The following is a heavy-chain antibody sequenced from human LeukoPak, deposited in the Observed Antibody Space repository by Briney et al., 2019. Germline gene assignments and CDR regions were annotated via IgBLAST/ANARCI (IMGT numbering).Heavy chain of an antibody. J-gene: IGHJ4*02. V-gene: IGHV3-23*01. CDR1: GFTFSSYG. CDR2: ISGSGGST. D-gene: IGHD3-22*01. CDR3: AKDVVLDYYGTSGHYYYFDY. Sequence: GGSLRLSCAASGFTFSSYGMSWVRQAPGKGLEWVSAISGSGGSTYNADSVEGRFTISRDNSRNTLYLQMNSLRAEDTAIYYCAKDVVLDYYGTSGHYYYFDYWGQGTLVTVSS.